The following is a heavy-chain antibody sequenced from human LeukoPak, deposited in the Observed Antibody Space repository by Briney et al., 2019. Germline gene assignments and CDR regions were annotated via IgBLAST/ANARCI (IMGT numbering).Heavy chain of an antibody. CDR1: GFTFGGYG. Sequence: PGGSLRLSCAGSGFTFGGYGMHWFRQTPGKGLEWVAVIADDGSRGLYADSVKGRFTISRDNSKNTMSVQMDDLRAEDTAVYYCTRYNNDHFDYWGQGTLVTVSS. CDR2: IADDGSRG. V-gene: IGHV3-33*01. D-gene: IGHD1-14*01. CDR3: TRYNNDHFDY. J-gene: IGHJ4*02.